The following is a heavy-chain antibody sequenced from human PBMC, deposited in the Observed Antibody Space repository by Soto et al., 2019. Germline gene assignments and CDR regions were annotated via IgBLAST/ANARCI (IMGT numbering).Heavy chain of an antibody. CDR1: GFTFSDYA. J-gene: IGHJ6*02. V-gene: IGHV3-30*01. CDR3: ARVHCTTELCSGLYFYYALDV. CDR2: ISSDGKNT. D-gene: IGHD2-21*01. Sequence: QVQLVESGGGVVQPGRSLRLSCAASGFTFSDYAMHWVRQPPGKGLEWVAIISSDGKNTYYGDSVKGRFTISRDDSTSTLSLQMNGLRPEDTAVYFCARVHCTTELCSGLYFYYALDVSGQGTTVTVSS.